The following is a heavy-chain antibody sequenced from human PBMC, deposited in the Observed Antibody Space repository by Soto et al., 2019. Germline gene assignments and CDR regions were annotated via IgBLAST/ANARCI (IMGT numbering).Heavy chain of an antibody. D-gene: IGHD3-22*01. V-gene: IGHV1-8*01. Sequence: ASVKVSCKASGNTFTSYDINWVRQATGHGLEWMGWINPDSGNIGYAQKFQGRVTMTRDTSLTTVYMQLNRLTSDDSAVYYCARDLIVDGPDNYAMDVWGQGTTVTVSS. J-gene: IGHJ6*02. CDR2: INPDSGNI. CDR1: GNTFTSYD. CDR3: ARDLIVDGPDNYAMDV.